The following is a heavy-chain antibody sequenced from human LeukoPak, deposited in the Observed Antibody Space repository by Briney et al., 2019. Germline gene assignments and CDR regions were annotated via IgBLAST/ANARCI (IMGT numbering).Heavy chain of an antibody. CDR2: IWYDGSNK. J-gene: IGHJ6*02. V-gene: IGHV3-33*01. CDR1: GFTYSSYG. D-gene: IGHD6-13*01. CDR3: ARGSSSWSNYYYYAMDV. Sequence: GGSLRLSCAASGFTYSSYGMLWVPPAPARGLEWGAVIWYDGSNKYYADSVKGRFTISRDNSKNTLYLQMNSLRAEDTAVYYCARGSSSWSNYYYYAMDVWGQGTTVTVSS.